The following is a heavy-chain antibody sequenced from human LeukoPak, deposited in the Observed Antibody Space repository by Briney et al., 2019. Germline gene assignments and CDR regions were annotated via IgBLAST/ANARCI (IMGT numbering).Heavy chain of an antibody. CDR3: ASQYGGDRGWAFDI. V-gene: IGHV4-38-2*01. J-gene: IGHJ3*02. Sequence: PSETLSLTCAVSGYSFSSGYYWGWIRQPPGKGLEWIGSIYHSGSIYYTPSLRSRVTISVDTSKKQFSLKLSSMTAADTAMYYYASQYGGDRGWAFDIWGQGTMVTVSS. D-gene: IGHD6-19*01. CDR2: IYHSGSI. CDR1: GYSFSSGYY.